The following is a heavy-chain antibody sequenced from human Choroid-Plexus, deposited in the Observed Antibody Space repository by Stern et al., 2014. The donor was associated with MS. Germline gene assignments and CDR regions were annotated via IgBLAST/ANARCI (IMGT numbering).Heavy chain of an antibody. CDR3: AKDRQYLTYFFDH. V-gene: IGHV3-30*18. CDR2: VSYDGSNK. CDR1: GFTLGSCA. D-gene: IGHD2/OR15-2a*01. J-gene: IGHJ5*02. Sequence: VQLGESGGGVVQPGRPLRLSCVASGFTLGSCAMHWVRQAPGKGLEGGAGVSYDGSNKYYADSVKGRFTISRDNSQNTLYMQMSSLRPEDTAVYYCAKDRQYLTYFFDHWGQGSLVTVSS.